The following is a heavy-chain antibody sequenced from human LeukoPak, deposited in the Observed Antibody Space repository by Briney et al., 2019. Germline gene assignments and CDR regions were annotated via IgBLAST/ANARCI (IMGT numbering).Heavy chain of an antibody. CDR2: IRHDDTVK. CDR1: GLTFSGFE. CDR3: ARRFRD. J-gene: IGHJ4*02. V-gene: IGHV3-48*03. Sequence: PGGSLRLSCVGSGLTFSGFEMNWVRQAPGKGLEWVSYIRHDDTVKTYADSVKGRLTISRDDTRNSLYLQMNSLRPEDTAIYYCARRFRDWGQGILVTVSS. D-gene: IGHD5-24*01.